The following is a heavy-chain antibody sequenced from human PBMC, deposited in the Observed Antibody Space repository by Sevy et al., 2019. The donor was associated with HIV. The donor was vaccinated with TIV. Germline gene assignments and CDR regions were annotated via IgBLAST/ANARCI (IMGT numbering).Heavy chain of an antibody. CDR2: MYYSGNT. Sequence: SETLSLTCTVSGGSISSSSYYWGWIRQPPGKGLEWIGSMYYSGNTYYNPSVKSRVTISADTSKNQLSLKLSSVTAADTAVYYCARGQWLPHFDYWGQGTLVTVSS. CDR3: ARGQWLPHFDY. V-gene: IGHV4-39*01. CDR1: GGSISSSSYY. D-gene: IGHD6-19*01. J-gene: IGHJ4*02.